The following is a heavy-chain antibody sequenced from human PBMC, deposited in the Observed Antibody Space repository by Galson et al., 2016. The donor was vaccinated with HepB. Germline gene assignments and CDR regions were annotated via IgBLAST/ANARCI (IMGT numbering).Heavy chain of an antibody. CDR3: AGDTHYDYVWGSLVF. D-gene: IGHD3-16*01. CDR1: GFIFSSYA. Sequence: SLRLSCAASGFIFSSYAMHWVRQAPGKGLEWVSVMSYDGSDQNYADSVKGRFTISRDNSKNTLYLQMNSLRAEDTAVYYCAGDTHYDYVWGSLVFWGQGTLVTVSS. CDR2: MSYDGSDQ. J-gene: IGHJ4*02. V-gene: IGHV3-30-3*01.